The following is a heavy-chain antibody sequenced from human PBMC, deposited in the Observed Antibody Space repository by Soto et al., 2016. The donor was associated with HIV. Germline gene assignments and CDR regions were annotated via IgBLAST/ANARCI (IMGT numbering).Heavy chain of an antibody. CDR2: INNDGSST. Sequence: EVPLVESGGGLVQPGGSLRLSCASSGFTFSTYWMHWVRQAPGKGLVWVSRINNDGSSTTYADSVKGRLTISRDNAKNTLYLQMNSLRAGDTAMYYCARGGTYDILTGYYNVGLDYWGQGTLVTVSS. J-gene: IGHJ4*02. D-gene: IGHD3-9*01. CDR3: ARGGTYDILTGYYNVGLDY. CDR1: GFTFSTYW. V-gene: IGHV3-74*01.